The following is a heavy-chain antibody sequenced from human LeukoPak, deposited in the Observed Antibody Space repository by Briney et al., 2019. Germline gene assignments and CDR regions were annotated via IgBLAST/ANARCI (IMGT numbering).Heavy chain of an antibody. D-gene: IGHD6-13*01. J-gene: IGHJ2*01. CDR2: INHSGST. CDR3: ARFGYGNNFDL. Sequence: SETLSLTCAVYGGSFSGYYWSWIRQPPGKGLEWIGEINHSGSTNYNPSLKSRVTISVDTSKNQFSLKLSSVTAADTAVYYCARFGYGNNFDLWGRGTLVTVSS. CDR1: GGSFSGYY. V-gene: IGHV4-34*01.